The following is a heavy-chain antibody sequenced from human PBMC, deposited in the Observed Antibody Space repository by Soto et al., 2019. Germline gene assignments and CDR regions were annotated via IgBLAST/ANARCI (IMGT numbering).Heavy chain of an antibody. CDR1: GFTFSSHA. CDR2: ISNDGSRN. Sequence: GGSLRLSCVASGFTFSSHAMHWVRQAPGKGLESVAVISNDGSRNHHTDSVKGRFTISRDNSKNTLYLQMDSLTTEDTAVYYCAKDQGVGGTLGLFDYWGQGTQVTVSS. J-gene: IGHJ4*02. CDR3: AKDQGVGGTLGLFDY. D-gene: IGHD1-26*01. V-gene: IGHV3-30*18.